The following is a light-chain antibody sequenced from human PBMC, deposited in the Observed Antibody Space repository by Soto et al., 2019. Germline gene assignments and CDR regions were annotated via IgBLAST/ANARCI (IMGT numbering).Light chain of an antibody. CDR1: QDIGNF. J-gene: IGKJ4*01. V-gene: IGKV1-27*01. CDR2: AAS. Sequence: ILMTQSPSSLSAFVGDRVTITCRASQDIGNFLAWYQQKPGKVPKLLIYAASTLQSGVPSRFSGSGSGTDFTLTISSLQPEDVATYYCQPYNNWPLTFGGGTKVESK. CDR3: QPYNNWPLT.